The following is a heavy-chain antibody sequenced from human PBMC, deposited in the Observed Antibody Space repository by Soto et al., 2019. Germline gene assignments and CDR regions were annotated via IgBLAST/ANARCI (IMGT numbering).Heavy chain of an antibody. Sequence: PGGSLRLSCAASGFPFTTYGMHWVREGPGKGLEWVAVISYDGSNKYYADSVKGRFTISRDNSKNTLYLQMNSLRPEDTALCYCVGGQYYFDYRGQGTLVTSPQ. D-gene: IGHD3-10*01. J-gene: IGHJ4*02. CDR3: VGGQYYFDY. CDR1: GFPFTTYG. CDR2: ISYDGSNK. V-gene: IGHV3-30*03.